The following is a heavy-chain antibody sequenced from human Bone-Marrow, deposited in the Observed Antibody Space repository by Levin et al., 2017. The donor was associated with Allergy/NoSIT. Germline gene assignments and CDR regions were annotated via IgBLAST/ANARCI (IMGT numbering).Heavy chain of an antibody. CDR2: IRQDGSDL. D-gene: IGHD1-1*01. Sequence: GESLKISCVASGFTFNNFWLGWVRQAPGKGLELVANIRQDGSDLFHVDSVKGRFTISRDNAKNSLFLEMNSLTYEDTAVYYCVRGATGTSFYYFYMDVWGKGTTVAVSS. CDR1: GFTFNNFW. CDR3: VRGATGTSFYYFYMDV. V-gene: IGHV3-7*03. J-gene: IGHJ6*03.